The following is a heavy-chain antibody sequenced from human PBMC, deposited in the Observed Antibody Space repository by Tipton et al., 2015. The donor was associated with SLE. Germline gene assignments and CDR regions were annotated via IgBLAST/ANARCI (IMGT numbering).Heavy chain of an antibody. CDR3: AGSRGYSSGYRRAFGI. D-gene: IGHD6-19*01. CDR2: FYYSGRT. Sequence: TLSLTCTVSGGSISSYYWSWIRQPPGKGLEWIGYFYYSGRTTYNPSLKRRVTISVDTSKNKFSLHLNSVTAADTAVYYCAGSRGYSSGYRRAFGIWGQGTMVTVSS. V-gene: IGHV4-59*01. J-gene: IGHJ3*02. CDR1: GGSISSYY.